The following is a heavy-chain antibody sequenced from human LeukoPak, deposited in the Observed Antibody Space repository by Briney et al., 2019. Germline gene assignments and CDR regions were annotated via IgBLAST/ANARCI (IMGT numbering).Heavy chain of an antibody. J-gene: IGHJ4*02. Sequence: SETLSLTCTVSGGSISSSSYYWGWIRQPPGKGLEWIGSIYYSGSTYYNPSLKSRVTISVDTSKNQFSLKLSSVTAADTAVYYCARDDSSSYYKSLDYWGQGTLVTVSS. CDR3: ARDDSSSYYKSLDY. CDR1: GGSISSSSYY. V-gene: IGHV4-39*01. CDR2: IYYSGST. D-gene: IGHD3-22*01.